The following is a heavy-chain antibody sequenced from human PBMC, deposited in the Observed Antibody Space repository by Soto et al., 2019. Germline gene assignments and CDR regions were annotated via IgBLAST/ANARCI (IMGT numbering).Heavy chain of an antibody. V-gene: IGHV1-18*01. CDR1: GYTFTSYG. CDR3: ERTVVAGTELIY. Sequence: QVQLVQSGAEVKKPGASVKVSCKASGYTFTSYGISWVRQAPGQGLEWMGWISDYNGNTNYAQKLQGSVTMTTDTDTSTAYMELRSLRSDDTAVYCCERTVVAGTELIYWGQGTLVTVSS. D-gene: IGHD6-19*01. J-gene: IGHJ4*02. CDR2: ISDYNGNT.